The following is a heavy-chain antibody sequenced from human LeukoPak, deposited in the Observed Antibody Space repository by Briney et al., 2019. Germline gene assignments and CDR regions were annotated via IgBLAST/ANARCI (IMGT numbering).Heavy chain of an antibody. CDR3: ARGPISSSWYSWFDP. J-gene: IGHJ5*02. V-gene: IGHV1-18*01. Sequence: GASVKVSCKASGYTFTSYGISWVRQAPGQGLEWMGWISAYNGNTNYAQKLQGRVAMTRDTSTSTVYMELSSLRSEDTAVYYCARGPISSSWYSWFDPWGQGTLVTVSS. CDR2: ISAYNGNT. CDR1: GYTFTSYG. D-gene: IGHD6-13*01.